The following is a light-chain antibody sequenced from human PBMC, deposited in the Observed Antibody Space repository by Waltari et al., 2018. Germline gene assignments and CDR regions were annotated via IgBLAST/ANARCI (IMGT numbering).Light chain of an antibody. J-gene: IGKJ1*01. V-gene: IGKV3-20*01. CDR3: QKYVSLPAT. CDR1: QRVSKY. CDR2: HAS. Sequence: EIVLTQSPGSLSLSPGERATLSCRASQRVSKYLAWYQQKPGQPPRLLIYHASSRATGIPDRFSGSGCGTDFSLTISRLEPEDFAVYYCQKYVSLPATFGQGTKVEIK.